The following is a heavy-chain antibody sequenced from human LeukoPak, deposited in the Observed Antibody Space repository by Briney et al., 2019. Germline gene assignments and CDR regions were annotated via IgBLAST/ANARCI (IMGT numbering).Heavy chain of an antibody. V-gene: IGHV4-34*01. CDR1: GGSFSGYY. Sequence: SETLSLTCAVYGGSFSGYYWSWIRQPPGKGLEWIGEINHSGSTNYNPSLKSRVTISVDTSKNQFSLKLSSVTAADTAVYYCARGSPNCSSTSCPRAQNYLDYWGQGTLVTVSS. CDR3: ARGSPNCSSTSCPRAQNYLDY. CDR2: INHSGST. D-gene: IGHD2-2*01. J-gene: IGHJ4*02.